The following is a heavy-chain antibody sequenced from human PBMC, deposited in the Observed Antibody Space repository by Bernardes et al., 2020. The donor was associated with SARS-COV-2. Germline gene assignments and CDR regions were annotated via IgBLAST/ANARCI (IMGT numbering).Heavy chain of an antibody. CDR3: ARVGSVPVVVVAATPGWFDP. J-gene: IGHJ5*02. Sequence: ASVKVSCKASGYTFTSYGISWVRQAPGQGLEWMGWISAYNGNTNYAQKLQGRVTMTTDTSTSTAYMELRSLRSDDTAVYYCARVGSVPVVVVAATPGWFDPWGQGTLVTVSS. CDR1: GYTFTSYG. CDR2: ISAYNGNT. D-gene: IGHD2-15*01. V-gene: IGHV1-18*04.